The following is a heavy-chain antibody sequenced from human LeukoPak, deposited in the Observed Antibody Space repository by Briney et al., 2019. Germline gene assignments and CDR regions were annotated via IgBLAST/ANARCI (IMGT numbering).Heavy chain of an antibody. CDR1: GFTYSSYW. V-gene: IGHV3-7*01. Sequence: GGSLRLSCVASGFTYSSYWMSWVRQAPGKGLEWVANIKQDGSEKYYVDPVKGRFTISRDNAKSSLYLQMNSLRAEDTAVYYCARHSGSQGYAFDIWGQGTMVTVSS. J-gene: IGHJ3*02. D-gene: IGHD1-26*01. CDR2: IKQDGSEK. CDR3: ARHSGSQGYAFDI.